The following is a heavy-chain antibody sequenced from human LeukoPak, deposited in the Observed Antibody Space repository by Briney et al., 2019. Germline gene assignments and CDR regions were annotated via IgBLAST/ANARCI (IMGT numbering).Heavy chain of an antibody. CDR3: AGENYYDSSGFDY. V-gene: IGHV4-39*07. J-gene: IGHJ4*02. D-gene: IGHD3-22*01. Sequence: SETLSLTCTVSGGSISNSFYYWGWIRQPPGKGLEWIGSINYSGSTNYNPSLKSRVTISVDTSKIQFSLKLTSVTAADTAVYYCAGENYYDSSGFDYWGQGTRVTVSS. CDR2: INYSGST. CDR1: GGSISNSFYY.